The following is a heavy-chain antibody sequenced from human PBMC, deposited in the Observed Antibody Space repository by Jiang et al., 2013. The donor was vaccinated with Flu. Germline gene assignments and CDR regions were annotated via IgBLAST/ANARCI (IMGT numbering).Heavy chain of an antibody. D-gene: IGHD3-16*02. CDR1: GGSFSGYY. V-gene: IGHV4-34*01. Sequence: LKPSETLSLTCAVYGGSFSGYYWSWIRQPPGKGLEWIGEINHSGSTNYNPSLKSRVTISVDTSKNQFSLKLSSVTAADTAVYYCARGRLRLRLGELSPNDYWGQGTLVTVSS. J-gene: IGHJ4*02. CDR3: ARGRLRLRLGELSPNDY. CDR2: INHSGST.